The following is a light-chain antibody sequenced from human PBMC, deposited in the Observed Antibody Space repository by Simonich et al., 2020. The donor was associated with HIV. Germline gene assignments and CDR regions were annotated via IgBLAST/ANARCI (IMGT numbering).Light chain of an antibody. CDR1: QSVLYSSNNKNY. CDR2: WAS. J-gene: IGKJ1*01. Sequence: DIVMTQSPDSLAVYLGERATINCKSSQSVLYSSNNKNYLAWYQQKPGQPPKLLIYWASTRESGVPYRFSSSGSGTDFTLTISSLQAEDVAVYYCQQYYSTPPTFGQGTKVEIK. V-gene: IGKV4-1*01. CDR3: QQYYSTPPT.